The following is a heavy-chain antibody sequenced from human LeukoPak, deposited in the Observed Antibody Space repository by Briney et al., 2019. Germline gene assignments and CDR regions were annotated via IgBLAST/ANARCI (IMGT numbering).Heavy chain of an antibody. V-gene: IGHV3-30-3*01. CDR1: GFTFSRFP. CDR3: ARDYPADH. Sequence: PGRSLRLSCAASGFTFSRFPMHWVRQAPGKGLDWVALISSDGSDKKHADSVKGRFTMSRDNSENTLYLQLHSLRVEDTAIYYCARDYPADHWGQGTLVTVSS. CDR2: ISSDGSDK. J-gene: IGHJ4*02.